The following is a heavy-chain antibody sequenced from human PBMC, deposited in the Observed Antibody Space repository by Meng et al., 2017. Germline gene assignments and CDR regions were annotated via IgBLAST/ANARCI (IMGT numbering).Heavy chain of an antibody. CDR1: GGSFSGYD. Sequence: QLQLQQWCVGLLKPSVTLSLACAVYGGSFSGYDWTWIRQPPGRGLEWIGEISHSGTTNYNPSLTSRVTISLDTSKSQFSLKLTSVTGADTAVYFCARGVRSKIQQLIPGRPTYVDLWSQGNLVTVSS. CDR2: ISHSGTT. CDR3: ARGVRSKIQQLIPGRPTYVDL. V-gene: IGHV4-34*01. J-gene: IGHJ4*02. D-gene: IGHD6-13*01.